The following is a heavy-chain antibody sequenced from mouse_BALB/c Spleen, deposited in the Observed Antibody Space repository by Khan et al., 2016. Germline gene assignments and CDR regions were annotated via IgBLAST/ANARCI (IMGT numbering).Heavy chain of an antibody. D-gene: IGHD1-1*01. CDR3: ASQSYGSSYYAMDY. Sequence: QVQLQQSGAELAKPGASVKMSCKASGYTFTSYWMHWVKQRPGQGLEWIGYINPSTGYTEYNQKFKDKATLTADKSSSTAYMQLSSLTSEDSAVYYCASQSYGSSYYAMDYWGQGTSVTVSS. V-gene: IGHV1-7*01. CDR2: INPSTGYT. CDR1: GYTFTSYW. J-gene: IGHJ4*01.